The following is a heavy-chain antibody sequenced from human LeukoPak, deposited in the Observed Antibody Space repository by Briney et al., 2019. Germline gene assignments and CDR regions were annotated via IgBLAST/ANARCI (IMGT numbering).Heavy chain of an antibody. V-gene: IGHV3-21*01. CDR3: AVGLWFGEYDFDY. CDR2: IDSSSSYI. J-gene: IGHJ4*02. D-gene: IGHD3-10*01. Sequence: PGGSLRLSCAASGFTFSGYSMNWVRQAPGKGLEWVSVIDSSSSYIWYADSVKGRFTISRDNAKNSLYLQMNSLRAEDTAVYYCAVGLWFGEYDFDYWGQGTLVTVSS. CDR1: GFTFSGYS.